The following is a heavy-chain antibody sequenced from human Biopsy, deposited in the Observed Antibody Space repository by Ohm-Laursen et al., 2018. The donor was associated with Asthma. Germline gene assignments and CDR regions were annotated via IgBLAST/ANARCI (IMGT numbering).Heavy chain of an antibody. D-gene: IGHD6-13*01. Sequence: GTLSLTCTVSNGSISSNFYYWGWIRQPPGKGLEWVGSIHKNGIGYYKSSLKSRLTISVDTSKNQFSLKVTSVTAADTAVYYCARQKLAAAEGPFDLWGQGTMVTVSP. V-gene: IGHV4-39*01. CDR2: IHKNGIG. CDR3: ARQKLAAAEGPFDL. J-gene: IGHJ3*01. CDR1: NGSISSNFYY.